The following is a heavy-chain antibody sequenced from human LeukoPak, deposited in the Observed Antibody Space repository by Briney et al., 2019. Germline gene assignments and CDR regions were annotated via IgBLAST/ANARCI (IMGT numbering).Heavy chain of an antibody. J-gene: IGHJ4*02. CDR1: GFTFSSYS. CDR2: ISSSSSYI. CDR3: ARDVSGGYSGYPDTFDY. Sequence: PGGSLRLSCAASGFTFSSYSMNWVRQAPGKGLEWVSSISSSSSYIYYADPVKGRFTISRDNAKNSLYLQMNSLRAEDTAVYYCARDVSGGYSGYPDTFDYWGQGTLVTVSS. V-gene: IGHV3-21*01. D-gene: IGHD5-12*01.